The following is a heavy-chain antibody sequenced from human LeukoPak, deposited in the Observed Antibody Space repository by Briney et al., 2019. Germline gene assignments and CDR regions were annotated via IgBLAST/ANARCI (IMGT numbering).Heavy chain of an antibody. CDR1: GFTFGSFS. CDR3: AKKIESGSYPLDY. Sequence: GGSLRLSCAASGFTFGSFSMSWVRQAPGKGLEWGSFISGSGETTFYADSVRGRFTISRDNSKSTLYLQMTSLRAEDTGVYYCAKKIESGSYPLDYWGQGTLVTISS. J-gene: IGHJ4*02. CDR2: ISGSGETT. V-gene: IGHV3-23*01. D-gene: IGHD3-10*01.